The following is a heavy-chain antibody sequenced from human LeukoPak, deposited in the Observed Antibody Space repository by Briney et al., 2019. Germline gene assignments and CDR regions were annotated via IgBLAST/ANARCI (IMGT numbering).Heavy chain of an antibody. Sequence: PGGSLRLTCAASGFTFSSYAMSWVRQAPGKGLEWVSTISGSGGSTYYADSVKGRFTISRDNSKNTLYLQMNSLRAEDTAVYYCAKESSGSSWFDYWGQGTLVTVSS. CDR3: AKESSGSSWFDY. CDR1: GFTFSSYA. J-gene: IGHJ4*02. CDR2: ISGSGGST. D-gene: IGHD6-13*01. V-gene: IGHV3-23*01.